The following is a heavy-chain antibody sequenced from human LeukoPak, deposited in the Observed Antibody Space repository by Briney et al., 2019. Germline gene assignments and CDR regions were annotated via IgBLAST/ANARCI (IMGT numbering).Heavy chain of an antibody. CDR1: GFTFSTYW. Sequence: GGSLRLSCAASGFTFSTYWMHWVRQAPGKGLEWVSRINNDGSVTSYADSVKGRFTISRDNAKNTLFLQMNSLRAEDTAVYYCARSPNCGGDCFWGQGTLVTVSS. D-gene: IGHD2-21*02. V-gene: IGHV3-74*01. CDR2: INNDGSVT. J-gene: IGHJ4*02. CDR3: ARSPNCGGDCF.